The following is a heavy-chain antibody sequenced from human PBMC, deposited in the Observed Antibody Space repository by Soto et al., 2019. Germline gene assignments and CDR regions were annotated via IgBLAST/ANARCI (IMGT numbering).Heavy chain of an antibody. D-gene: IGHD3-10*01. CDR2: ISGSGGST. J-gene: IGHJ4*02. V-gene: IGHV3-23*01. CDR3: AKALRGVIMGELWGSDY. CDR1: GFTFSSYA. Sequence: GGSLRLSCAASGFTFSSYAMSWVRQAPGKGLEWVSAISGSGGSTYYADSVKGRFTISRDNSKNTLYLQMNSLRAEDTAVYYCAKALRGVIMGELWGSDYWGQGTLVTVSS.